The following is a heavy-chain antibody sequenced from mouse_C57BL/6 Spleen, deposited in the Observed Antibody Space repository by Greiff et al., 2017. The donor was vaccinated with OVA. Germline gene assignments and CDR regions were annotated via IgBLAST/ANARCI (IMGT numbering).Heavy chain of an antibody. CDR1: GYTFTDYY. CDR2: IYPGSGNT. D-gene: IGHD3-2*02. CDR3: ARVGQLRPMDY. J-gene: IGHJ4*01. V-gene: IGHV1-76*01. Sequence: VQLQQSGAELVRPGASVKLSCKASGYTFTDYYINWVKQRPGQGLEWIARIYPGSGNTYYNEKFKGKATLTAEKSSSTAYMQLSSLTSEDSAVYFCARVGQLRPMDYWGQGTSVTVSS.